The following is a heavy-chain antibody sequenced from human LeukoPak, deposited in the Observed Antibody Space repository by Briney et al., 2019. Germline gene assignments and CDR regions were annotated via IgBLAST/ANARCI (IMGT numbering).Heavy chain of an antibody. CDR3: ARGQWLRD. V-gene: IGHV4-34*01. Sequence: SETLSLTCAVYGGSFSGYYWSWIRQPPGKGLEWIGEINHSGSTNYNPSLKSRVTISVDTSKNQFSLKLSSVTAADTAVYYCARGQWLRDWGQGTLVTVSS. D-gene: IGHD5-12*01. J-gene: IGHJ4*02. CDR2: INHSGST. CDR1: GGSFSGYY.